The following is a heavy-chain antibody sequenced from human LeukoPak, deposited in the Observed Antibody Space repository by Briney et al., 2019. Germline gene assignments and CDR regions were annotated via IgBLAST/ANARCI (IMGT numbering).Heavy chain of an antibody. CDR3: ARVWELSFDY. Sequence: GGSLRLSCAASGFTLSTDNMSWVRQAPGKGLEWVAVIYSGGSRSYSESVKGRFTISRDNSQNTLYLQMNSLRAEDTAVYYCARVWELSFDYWGQGTLVTVSS. CDR1: GFTLSTDN. CDR2: IYSGGSR. J-gene: IGHJ4*02. D-gene: IGHD1-26*01. V-gene: IGHV3-53*01.